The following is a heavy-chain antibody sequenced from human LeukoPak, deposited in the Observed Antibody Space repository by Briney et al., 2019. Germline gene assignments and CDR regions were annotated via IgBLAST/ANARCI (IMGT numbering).Heavy chain of an antibody. J-gene: IGHJ4*02. D-gene: IGHD3-22*01. V-gene: IGHV4-34*01. CDR1: GGSFSGYY. CDR2: INHSGST. CDR3: ASSMNYYDSSGYSFDY. Sequence: PSETLSLTCAVYGGSFSGYYWSWIRQPPGKGLEWIGEINHSGSTNYNPSLKSRVTISVDTSKNQFSLKLSSVTAADTAVYYCASSMNYYDSSGYSFDYWGQGTLVTVSS.